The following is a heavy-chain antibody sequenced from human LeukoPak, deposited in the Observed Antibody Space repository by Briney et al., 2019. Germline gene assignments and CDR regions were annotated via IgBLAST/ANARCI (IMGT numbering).Heavy chain of an antibody. V-gene: IGHV1-46*01. J-gene: IGHJ5*02. CDR3: ARGGFGNNWFDP. CDR2: INPSGGST. CDR1: GYTFTSYY. D-gene: IGHD3-10*01. Sequence: ASVKVSCKASGYTFTSYYMHWVRQAPGQGLEWMGIINPSGGSTSYAQKFQGRVTMTRDMSTSTVYMKLSSLRSEDTAVYYCARGGFGNNWFDPWGQGTLVTVSS.